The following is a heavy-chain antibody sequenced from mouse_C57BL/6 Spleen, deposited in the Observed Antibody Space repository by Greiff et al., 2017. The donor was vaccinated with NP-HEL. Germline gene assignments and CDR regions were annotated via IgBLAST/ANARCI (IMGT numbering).Heavy chain of an antibody. CDR1: GYAFSSYW. Sequence: VKVVESGAELVKPGASVKISCKASGYAFSSYWMNWVKQRPGKGLEWIGQIYPGDGDTNYNGKFKGKATLTADKSSSTAYMQLSSLTSEDSAVYFCARTLYDYDHYFDYWGQGTTLTVSS. CDR3: ARTLYDYDHYFDY. J-gene: IGHJ2*01. V-gene: IGHV1-80*01. CDR2: IYPGDGDT. D-gene: IGHD2-4*01.